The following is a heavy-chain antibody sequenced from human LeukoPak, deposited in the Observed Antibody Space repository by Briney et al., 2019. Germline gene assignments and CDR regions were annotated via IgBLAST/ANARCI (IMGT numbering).Heavy chain of an antibody. D-gene: IGHD3-10*01. Sequence: PSQTLSLTCTVSGGSISSGGYYWSWIRQPPGKGLEWIGYIYHSGSTYCNPSLKSRVTISVDRSKNQFSLKLSSVTAADTAVYYCGRTNVVHYYYYMDVWGKGTTVTVSS. CDR2: IYHSGST. CDR3: GRTNVVHYYYYMDV. J-gene: IGHJ6*03. V-gene: IGHV4-30-2*01. CDR1: GGSISSGGYY.